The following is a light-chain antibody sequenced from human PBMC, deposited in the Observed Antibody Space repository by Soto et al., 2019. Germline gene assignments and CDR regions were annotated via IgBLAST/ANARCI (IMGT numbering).Light chain of an antibody. Sequence: DIQMTQSPSSLSASVGDRVTITCRASQNIGSHLSWYQHKPGKAPQFLIFAASNLQSGVPSRFSGSGSGTDFTLTISSLQPEDFATYYCQQSYGTPLTFGGGTKVDIK. CDR3: QQSYGTPLT. J-gene: IGKJ4*01. V-gene: IGKV1-39*01. CDR2: AAS. CDR1: QNIGSH.